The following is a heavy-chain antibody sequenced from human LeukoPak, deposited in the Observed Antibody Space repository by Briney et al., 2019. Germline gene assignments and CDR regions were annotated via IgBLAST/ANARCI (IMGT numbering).Heavy chain of an antibody. CDR1: GGSISSRSYY. CDR2: IHYSGST. J-gene: IGHJ2*01. V-gene: IGHV4-30-4*01. CDR3: ARDYYDSSGYYYEVWYFDL. Sequence: PSETLSLTCTVSGGSISSRSYYWSWIRQPPGKGLEWIGYIHYSGSTYYNPSLKSRVTISVDTSKNQFSLKLSSVTAADTAVYYCARDYYDSSGYYYEVWYFDLWGRGTLVTVSS. D-gene: IGHD3-22*01.